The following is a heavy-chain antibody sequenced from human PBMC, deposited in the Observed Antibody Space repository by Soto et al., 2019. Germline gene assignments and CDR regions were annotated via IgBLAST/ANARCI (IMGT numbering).Heavy chain of an antibody. J-gene: IGHJ4*02. D-gene: IGHD3-22*01. CDR3: ARLDRYYYDSSGLVVD. CDR1: GFTFSDYY. V-gene: IGHV3-11*03. CDR2: ISSSSSYT. Sequence: GGSLRLSCAASGFTFSDYYMSWIRQAPGKGLEWVSYISSSSSYTNYADSVKGRFTISRDNAKNSLYLQMNSLRAEDTAVYYCARLDRYYYDSSGLVVDWGQGTLVTVSS.